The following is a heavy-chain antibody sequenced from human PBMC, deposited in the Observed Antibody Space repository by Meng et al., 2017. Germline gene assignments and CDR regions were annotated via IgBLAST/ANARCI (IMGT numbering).Heavy chain of an antibody. V-gene: IGHV3-15*01. Sequence: GGSLRLSCAVSGYSISSGYYWGWIRQPPGKGLEWVGRIKSKTDGGTTDYAAPVKGRFTISRDDSKNTLYLQMNSLKTEDTAVYYCTTSIVATIGGGYWGQGTLVTVSS. CDR3: TTSIVATIGGGY. CDR1: GYSISSGYY. J-gene: IGHJ4*02. D-gene: IGHD5-12*01. CDR2: IKSKTDGGTT.